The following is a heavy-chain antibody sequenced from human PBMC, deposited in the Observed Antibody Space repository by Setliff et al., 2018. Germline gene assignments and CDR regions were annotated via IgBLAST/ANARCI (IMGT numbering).Heavy chain of an antibody. CDR1: GGSISGASIRSYY. CDR3: ARGGTYRHFDY. CDR2: VYYSGTA. J-gene: IGHJ4*02. Sequence: PSGDPVLTCTVSGGSISGASIRSYYWSWIRQPPGKGLEFIGYVYYSGTANYSPSLRSRLTISVDTSKNQFSLKLRSVTAADTAVYYCARGGTYRHFDYWGQGTLVTVSS. V-gene: IGHV4-61*01.